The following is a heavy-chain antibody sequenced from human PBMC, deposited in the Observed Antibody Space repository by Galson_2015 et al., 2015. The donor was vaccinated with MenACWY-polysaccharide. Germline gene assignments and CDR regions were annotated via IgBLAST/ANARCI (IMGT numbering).Heavy chain of an antibody. J-gene: IGHJ6*02. D-gene: IGHD1-1*01. V-gene: IGHV2-70*11. Sequence: PALVKATQTLTLTCTFSGISLSTSEVCVSWIRQPPGKALEGLARVDWDDDKYSSTSLKTRLTISKDTAKNQVVLTMTNMDPVDTATYYCARIRGTYGMDVWGQGTTVTVSS. CDR1: GISLSTSEVC. CDR2: VDWDDDK. CDR3: ARIRGTYGMDV.